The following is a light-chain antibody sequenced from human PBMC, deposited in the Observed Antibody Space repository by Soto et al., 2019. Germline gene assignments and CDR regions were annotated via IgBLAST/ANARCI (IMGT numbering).Light chain of an antibody. Sequence: IVLTHSPGTLSLSPGEVATLSCRAIQSVSNNYLAWYQQKPGQAPRLLIYDASNRATGIPARFSGSGSGTDFTLTISSLEPEDFAVYYCQQRSNWPPDTFGGGTKVDIK. CDR1: QSVSNNY. CDR2: DAS. J-gene: IGKJ4*01. CDR3: QQRSNWPPDT. V-gene: IGKV3-11*01.